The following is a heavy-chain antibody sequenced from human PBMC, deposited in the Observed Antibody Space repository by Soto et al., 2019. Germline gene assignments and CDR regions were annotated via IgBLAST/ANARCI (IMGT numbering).Heavy chain of an antibody. CDR1: GFTFSSYG. Sequence: GGSLRLSCAASGFTFSSYGMHWVRQAPGKGLEWVAVIWYDGSNKYYADSVKGRFTISRDNSKNTLYLQMNSLRAEDTAVYYCARGGRAPYNWNYEEAYYYYYYGMDVWGQGTTVTVSS. V-gene: IGHV3-33*01. D-gene: IGHD1-7*01. CDR3: ARGGRAPYNWNYEEAYYYYYYGMDV. J-gene: IGHJ6*02. CDR2: IWYDGSNK.